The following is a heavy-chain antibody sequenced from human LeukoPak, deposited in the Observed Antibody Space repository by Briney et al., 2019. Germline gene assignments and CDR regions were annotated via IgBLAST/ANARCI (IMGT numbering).Heavy chain of an antibody. CDR2: ISSSGST. CDR3: AKQPLRGYSYGHTHFDY. CDR1: GFTFSDYY. Sequence: GGSLRLSCAASGFTFSDYYMSWIRQAPGKGLEWVSYISSSGSTYYADSVKGRFTISRDNSKNTLYLQMNSLRAEDTAVYYCAKQPLRGYSYGHTHFDYWGQGTLVTVSS. D-gene: IGHD5-18*01. V-gene: IGHV3-11*01. J-gene: IGHJ4*02.